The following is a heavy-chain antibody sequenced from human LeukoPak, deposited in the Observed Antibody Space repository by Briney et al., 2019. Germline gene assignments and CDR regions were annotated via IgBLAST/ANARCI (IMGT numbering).Heavy chain of an antibody. D-gene: IGHD3-10*01. CDR2: IYPTDSHT. CDR1: GYSFSTYY. CDR3: AKSYGSGSDNWFDP. Sequence: GESLKISCKASGYSFSTYYIAWVRQMPGKDLEWMGIIYPTDSHTRYSPSFQGQVTISADNSISTAYLQWSSLKASDTAMYYCAKSYGSGSDNWFDPWGQGTLVTVSS. J-gene: IGHJ5*02. V-gene: IGHV5-51*01.